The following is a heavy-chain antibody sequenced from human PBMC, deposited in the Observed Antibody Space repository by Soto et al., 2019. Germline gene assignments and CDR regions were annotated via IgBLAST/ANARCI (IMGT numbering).Heavy chain of an antibody. V-gene: IGHV3-30*18. Sequence: QVQLVESGGGVVQPRRSLRLSCAASGFTFSSYGMHWVRQAPGKGLEWVAVISYDGSNKYYADSVKGRFTISRDNSKNTLYLQMNSLRAEDTAVYYCAKVGYSGSYFDYWGQGTLVTVSS. CDR3: AKVGYSGSYFDY. CDR2: ISYDGSNK. J-gene: IGHJ4*02. D-gene: IGHD1-26*01. CDR1: GFTFSSYG.